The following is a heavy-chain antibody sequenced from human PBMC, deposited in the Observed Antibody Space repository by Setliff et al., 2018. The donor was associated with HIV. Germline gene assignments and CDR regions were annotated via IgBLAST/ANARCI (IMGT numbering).Heavy chain of an antibody. CDR1: GFTFNVAW. CDR2: IKSERDGGTT. Sequence: GGSLRLSCAASGFTFNVAWMNWVRQAPGKGLEWVGRIKSERDGGTTDYAAPVKGRFTISTDDSKNTLYLEMNSLKTEDTAMYYCTTLVGANPYHDAFDVWGQGTKVTVSS. J-gene: IGHJ3*01. D-gene: IGHD1-26*01. V-gene: IGHV3-15*07. CDR3: TTLVGANPYHDAFDV.